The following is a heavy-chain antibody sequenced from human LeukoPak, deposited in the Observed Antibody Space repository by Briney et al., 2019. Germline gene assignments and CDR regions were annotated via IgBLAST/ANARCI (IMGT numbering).Heavy chain of an antibody. V-gene: IGHV1-18*01. D-gene: IGHD3-3*01. CDR2: ISAYNGNT. CDR1: GYTFTSYG. CDR3: ASLPYYDFWSGYPLGN. Sequence: ASVKVSCKASGYTFTSYGISWVRQAPGQGLEWMGWISAYNGNTNYAQKLQGRVTMTTDTSTSTAYMELSSLRSEDTAVYYCASLPYYDFWSGYPLGNWGQGTLVTVSS. J-gene: IGHJ4*02.